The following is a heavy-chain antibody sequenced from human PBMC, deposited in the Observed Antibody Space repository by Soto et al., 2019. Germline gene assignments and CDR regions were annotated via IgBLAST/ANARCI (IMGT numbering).Heavy chain of an antibody. CDR1: GGSISGFY. J-gene: IGHJ3*02. CDR3: ARVGGYYYDSSGAFDI. D-gene: IGHD3-22*01. V-gene: IGHV4-59*08. CDR2: IYYSGST. Sequence: SETLSLTCTVSGGSISGFYWSWLRQPPGKGLEWVAYIYYSGSTTLNPSLKSRVTISVDTSKNQFSLKLSSVTAADTAVYYCARVGGYYYDSSGAFDIWGQGTMVTVSS.